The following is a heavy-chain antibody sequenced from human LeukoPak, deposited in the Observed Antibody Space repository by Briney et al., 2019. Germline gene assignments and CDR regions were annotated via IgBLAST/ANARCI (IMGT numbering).Heavy chain of an antibody. Sequence: PSETLSLTCAVSGYSISSGYYWGWIRPPPGKGLEWIGSIYHSGSTYYNPSLKSRVTISVDTSKNQFSLKLSSVIAADTAVYYCASHVLLWFGELLLPNWFDPWGQGTLVTVSS. D-gene: IGHD3-10*01. J-gene: IGHJ5*02. V-gene: IGHV4-38-2*01. CDR1: GYSISSGYY. CDR3: ASHVLLWFGELLLPNWFDP. CDR2: IYHSGST.